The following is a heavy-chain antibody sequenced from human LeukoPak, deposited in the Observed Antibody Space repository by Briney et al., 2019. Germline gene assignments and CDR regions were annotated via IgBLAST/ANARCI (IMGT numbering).Heavy chain of an antibody. CDR3: ARGTIAAAGYYYFDY. D-gene: IGHD6-13*01. J-gene: IGHJ4*02. V-gene: IGHV3-20*04. Sequence: GGSLRLSCAASGFMFDDYGMSWVRQAPGKGLEWVSGINWDGGRTGYADSVKGRFTISRDNAKNSLYLQMNSLRAEDTAVYYCARGTIAAAGYYYFDYWGQGTQVTVSS. CDR2: INWDGGRT. CDR1: GFMFDDYG.